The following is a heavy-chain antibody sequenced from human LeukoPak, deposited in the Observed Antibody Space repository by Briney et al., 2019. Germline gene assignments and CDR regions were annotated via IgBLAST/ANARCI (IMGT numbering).Heavy chain of an antibody. V-gene: IGHV3-30*02. D-gene: IGHD3-10*01. CDR3: AKPMEILWFGELSMYYFDY. CDR2: IRYDGSNK. CDR1: GFTFSSYG. Sequence: GSLRLSCAASGFTFSSYGMHWVRQAPGKGLEWVAFIRYDGSNKYYADSVKGRFTISRDNSKNTLYLQMNSLRAEDTAVYYCAKPMEILWFGELSMYYFDYWGQGTLVTVSS. J-gene: IGHJ4*02.